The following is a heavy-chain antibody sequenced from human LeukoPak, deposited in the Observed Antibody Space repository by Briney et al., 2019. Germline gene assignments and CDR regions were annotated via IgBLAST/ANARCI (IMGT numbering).Heavy chain of an antibody. J-gene: IGHJ5*02. CDR2: IIPIFGTA. CDR3: ARGRDIVVVPAARIPTYNWFDP. D-gene: IGHD2-2*01. V-gene: IGHV1-69*01. Sequence: SVKVSCKASGGTLSSYAISWVRQAPGQGLEWMGGIIPIFGTANYAQKFQGRVTITADESTSTAYMELSSLRSEDTAVYYCARGRDIVVVPAARIPTYNWFDPWGQGTLVTVSS. CDR1: GGTLSSYA.